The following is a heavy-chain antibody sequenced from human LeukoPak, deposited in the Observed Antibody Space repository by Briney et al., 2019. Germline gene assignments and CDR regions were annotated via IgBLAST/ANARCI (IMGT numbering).Heavy chain of an antibody. CDR3: ARDTAMDY. CDR2: IWYDGSNK. V-gene: IGHV3-33*01. Sequence: PGGSLRLSCAASGFTFGSYSMHWVRQASGKGLEWVAVIWYDGSNKYYADSVKGRFTISRDNSKNTLYLQMNSLRAEDTAVYYCARDTAMDYWGQGTLVTVSS. J-gene: IGHJ4*02. CDR1: GFTFGSYS. D-gene: IGHD5-18*01.